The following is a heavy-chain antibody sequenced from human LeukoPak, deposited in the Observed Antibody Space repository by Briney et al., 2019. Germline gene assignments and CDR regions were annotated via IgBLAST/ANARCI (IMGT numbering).Heavy chain of an antibody. CDR1: GVTFSTYT. CDR3: ARDRGSGSYYYY. V-gene: IGHV3-21*01. Sequence: GGSLRLSCAASGVTFSTYTMTWVHQAPGKGLEWVSSISSTSSYIYYADSVKGRFTISRDNAKNSLYLQMNSLRAEDTAVYYCARDRGSGSYYYYWGQGTLVTVSS. CDR2: ISSTSSYI. D-gene: IGHD1-26*01. J-gene: IGHJ4*02.